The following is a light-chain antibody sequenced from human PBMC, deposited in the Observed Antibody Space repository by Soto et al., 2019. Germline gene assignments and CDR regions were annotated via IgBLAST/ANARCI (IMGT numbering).Light chain of an antibody. CDR2: KTS. CDR3: QQYENFSP. CDR1: QTISGL. J-gene: IGKJ4*02. Sequence: DIQMTQSPSTLSASVGDRVTITCRASQTISGLLAWYQQKPGKAPTLLIYKTSSLQSGVPSRFIGRGSGTEFTLTISSLQPDDFATYYFQQYENFSPFGGGTKVEIK. V-gene: IGKV1-5*03.